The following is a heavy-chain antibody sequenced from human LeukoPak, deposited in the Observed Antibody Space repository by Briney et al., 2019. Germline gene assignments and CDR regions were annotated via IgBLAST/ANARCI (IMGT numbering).Heavy chain of an antibody. CDR1: GYTFTGYY. V-gene: IGHV1-2*02. D-gene: IGHD6-13*01. CDR2: INPNSGGT. CDR3: ARDRRLSSWFVGLPDY. Sequence: ASVKVSCKASGYTFTGYYMHWVRQAPGQGLEWMGWINPNSGGTNYAQKFQGRVTMTRDTSISTAYMELRSLRSDDTAVYYCARDRRLSSWFVGLPDYWGQGTLVTVSS. J-gene: IGHJ4*02.